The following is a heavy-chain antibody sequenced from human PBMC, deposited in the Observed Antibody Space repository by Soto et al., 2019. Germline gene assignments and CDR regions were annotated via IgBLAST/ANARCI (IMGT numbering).Heavy chain of an antibody. CDR3: ARVERGTATTVVDAFDI. Sequence: QVQLQQWGAGLLKPSETLSLTCAVYGGFVSSGSYYWSWIRQPPGKGLEWIGEMSHSGGTHFNPSLKRRVTISVDTSKNQFSLKMRSVTAADTALYYCARVERGTATTVVDAFDIWGPGTMVTVSS. V-gene: IGHV4-34*01. CDR1: GGFVSSGSYY. CDR2: MSHSGGT. J-gene: IGHJ3*02. D-gene: IGHD1-1*01.